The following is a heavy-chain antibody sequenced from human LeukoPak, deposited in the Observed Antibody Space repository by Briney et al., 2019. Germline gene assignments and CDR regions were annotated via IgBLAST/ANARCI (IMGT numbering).Heavy chain of an antibody. CDR2: IYTSGST. J-gene: IGHJ4*02. CDR1: GGSISSGSYY. D-gene: IGHD1-7*01. Sequence: PSETLSLTCTVSGGSISSGSYYWSWIRQSAGKGLEWIGRIYTSGSTNYNPSLKSRVTISVDTSKNQFSLKLSSVTAADTAVYYCARTGGNYVAKIDYWGQGTLVTVSS. CDR3: ARTGGNYVAKIDY. V-gene: IGHV4-61*02.